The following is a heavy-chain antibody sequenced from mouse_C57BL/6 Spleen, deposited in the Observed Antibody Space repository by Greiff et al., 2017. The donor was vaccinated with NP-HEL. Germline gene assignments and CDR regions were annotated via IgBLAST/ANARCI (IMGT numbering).Heavy chain of an antibody. J-gene: IGHJ2*01. V-gene: IGHV1-64*01. D-gene: IGHD1-1*01. CDR1: GYTFTSYW. Sequence: VKLQQPGAELVKPGASVKLSCKASGYTFTSYWMHWVKQRPGQGLEWIGMIHPNSGSTNYNEKFKSKATLTVDKSSSTAYMQLSSLTSEDSAVYYCARGGVRYYFDYWGQGTTLTVSS. CDR2: IHPNSGST. CDR3: ARGGVRYYFDY.